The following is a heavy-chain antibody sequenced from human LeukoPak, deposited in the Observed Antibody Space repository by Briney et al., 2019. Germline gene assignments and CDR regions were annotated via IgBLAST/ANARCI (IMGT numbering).Heavy chain of an antibody. CDR2: MNPNSGNT. CDR3: ARGISDRWLLLCYYMDV. J-gene: IGHJ6*03. D-gene: IGHD3-22*01. V-gene: IGHV1-8*01. Sequence: ASVKVSCKASGYTFTSYDINWVRQATGQGLEWTGWMNPNSGNTGYAQKFQGRVTMTRNTSISTAYMELSSLRSEDTAVYYCARGISDRWLLLCYYMDVWGKGTTVTVSS. CDR1: GYTFTSYD.